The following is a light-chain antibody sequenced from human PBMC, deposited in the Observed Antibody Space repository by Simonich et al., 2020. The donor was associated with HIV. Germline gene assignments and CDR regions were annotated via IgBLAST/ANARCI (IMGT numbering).Light chain of an antibody. Sequence: DIVMTQSPLSLPVTPGEPASISCRSSQSLLHSNGYNYLDWFLQKPGQSPQLLIYLGSNRASGVPDRISGRGSGTDFTLKISRVEAEDVGVHYCMQALQTPIYTFGQGTKLEIK. CDR1: QSLLHSNGYNY. V-gene: IGKV2-28*01. CDR3: MQALQTPIYT. CDR2: LGS. J-gene: IGKJ2*01.